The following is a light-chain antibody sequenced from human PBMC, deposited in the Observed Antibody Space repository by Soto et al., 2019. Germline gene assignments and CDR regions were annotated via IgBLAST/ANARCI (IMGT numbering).Light chain of an antibody. CDR3: HQRQSWPRT. J-gene: IGKJ1*01. CDR2: GAS. CDR1: QNVDSNY. Sequence: EIVLTQSPGTLSLSPGEGATLSCRASQNVDSNYLAWYQQKPGQAPRIILFGASGSAAGIPARFSASGTGTDFTLTISDVQPEDFAVYYCHQRQSWPRTFGQGTKA. V-gene: IGKV3D-20*02.